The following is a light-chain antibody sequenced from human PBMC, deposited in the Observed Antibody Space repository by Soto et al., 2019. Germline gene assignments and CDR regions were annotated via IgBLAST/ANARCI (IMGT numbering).Light chain of an antibody. V-gene: IGKV3D-20*02. CDR2: GAS. J-gene: IGKJ5*01. CDR1: QNVDTKY. Sequence: EIVLTRCPPRLSFDQKKRATLSCRASQNVDTKYLAWYQFKPGQAPRIIIFGASGRATGIPDRFSGSGSGTDFTLAFSSLVREDFAGYSCQQRSDWISFGQGTRLEIK. CDR3: QQRSDWIS.